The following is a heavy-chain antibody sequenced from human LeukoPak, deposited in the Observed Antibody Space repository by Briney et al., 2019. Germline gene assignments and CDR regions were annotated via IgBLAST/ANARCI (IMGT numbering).Heavy chain of an antibody. CDR3: AGGPLDSITMIVVDY. V-gene: IGHV3-21*01. CDR2: ISSSGTYI. CDR1: GFTFSSFG. J-gene: IGHJ4*02. Sequence: GGSLRLSCAASGFTFSSFGMTWVRQAPGKGLEWVSSISSSGTYIYNADSLKGRFTISRDNAKNSLYLQMNSLRAEDTAVYYCAGGPLDSITMIVVDYWGQGTLVTVSS. D-gene: IGHD3-22*01.